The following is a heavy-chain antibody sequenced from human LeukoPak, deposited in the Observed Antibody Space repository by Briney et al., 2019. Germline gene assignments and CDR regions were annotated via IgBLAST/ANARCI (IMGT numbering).Heavy chain of an antibody. Sequence: PGESLKISCQASGYSFTSSWIGWARKMPGKGLEWMAIINPGDSDTRYSPSFQGQVTISADKSISTVYLQWGSLKASDTAMYYCARQPGAGWFDPWGQGTLVTVSS. CDR3: ARQPGAGWFDP. J-gene: IGHJ5*02. V-gene: IGHV5-51*01. CDR2: INPGDSDT. D-gene: IGHD3-10*01. CDR1: GYSFTSSW.